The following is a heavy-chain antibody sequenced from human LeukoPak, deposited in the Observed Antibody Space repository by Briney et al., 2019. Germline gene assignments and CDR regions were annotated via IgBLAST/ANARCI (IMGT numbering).Heavy chain of an antibody. CDR1: GFTFSSYE. CDR2: ISSSGSTI. CDR3: ARDLPLDYYDSSGIDY. V-gene: IGHV3-48*03. Sequence: GGSLRLSCAASGFTFSSYEMNGVRQAPGKGLEWVSYISSSGSTIYYADSVKGRFTISRDNAKNSLYLQMNSLRAEDTAVYYCARDLPLDYYDSSGIDYWGQGTLVTVSS. J-gene: IGHJ4*02. D-gene: IGHD3-22*01.